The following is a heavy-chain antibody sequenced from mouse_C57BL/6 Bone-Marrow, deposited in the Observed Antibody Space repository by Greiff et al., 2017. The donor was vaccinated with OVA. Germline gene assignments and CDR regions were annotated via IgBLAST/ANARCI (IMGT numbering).Heavy chain of an antibody. Sequence: VQLQQSGPVLVKPGASVKLSCKASGYTFTDYYMNWVKQSHGKSLEWIGVINHYNGGTSYNQKFKGKATLTVDKSSSTAYMELNSLTSEGSAVYYCARDTTGAYWGQGTLVTVSA. CDR3: ARDTTGAY. J-gene: IGHJ3*01. V-gene: IGHV1-19*01. D-gene: IGHD5-1-1*01. CDR1: GYTFTDYY. CDR2: INHYNGGT.